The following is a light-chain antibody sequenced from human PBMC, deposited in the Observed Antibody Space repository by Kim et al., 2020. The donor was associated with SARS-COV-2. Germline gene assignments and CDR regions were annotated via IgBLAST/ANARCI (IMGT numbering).Light chain of an antibody. CDR1: NLRTFY. Sequence: SSELTQDPTVSVALGQTARITCRGDNLRTFYASWYMQKPGQTPVLVIYGKHNRPSGISDRFSGSRSGNTASLTITGAQAEDEADYYCNSRDSSGIHWVFGGGTQLTVL. CDR3: NSRDSSGIHWV. J-gene: IGLJ3*02. CDR2: GKH. V-gene: IGLV3-19*01.